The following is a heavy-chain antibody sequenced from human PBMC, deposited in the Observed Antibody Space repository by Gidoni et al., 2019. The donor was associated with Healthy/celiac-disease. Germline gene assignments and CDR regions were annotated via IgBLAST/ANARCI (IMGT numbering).Heavy chain of an antibody. V-gene: IGHV4-4*02. J-gene: IGHJ4*02. CDR1: GGSIRSSNW. CDR2: TYHSSST. D-gene: IGHD2-15*01. Sequence: QVQLQESGPGLVTPSGTLSLTCAVSGGSIRSSNWWSVVRQPRGKGLDWIGETYHSSSTNYNPSLKSRVTISVDKSKNQFSLKLSSVTAADTAVYYCAREGSLCSGGSCYSYWGQGTLVTVSS. CDR3: AREGSLCSGGSCYSY.